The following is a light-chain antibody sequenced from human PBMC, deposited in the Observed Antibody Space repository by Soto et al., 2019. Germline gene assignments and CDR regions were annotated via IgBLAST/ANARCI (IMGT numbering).Light chain of an antibody. CDR1: SSDVGGYNY. CDR3: RSYTSSSSPYV. Sequence: QSVLTQPASVSGSPGQSITISCTGTSSDVGGYNYVSWYQQHPGKAPKLMIYDVSNRPSGVSNRFSGSKSGNTASLTISRLQAEDEADYYCRSYTSSSSPYVSGTATKATVL. J-gene: IGLJ1*01. V-gene: IGLV2-14*01. CDR2: DVS.